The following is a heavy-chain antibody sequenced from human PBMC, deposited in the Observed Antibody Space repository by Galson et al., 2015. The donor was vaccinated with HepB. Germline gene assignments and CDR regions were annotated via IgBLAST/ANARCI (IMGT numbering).Heavy chain of an antibody. D-gene: IGHD6-19*01. CDR2: ISYDGSNK. V-gene: IGHV3-30*04. Sequence: SLRLSCAASGFTFSSYAMHWVRQAPGKGLEWVAVISYDGSNKYYADSVKGRFTISRDNSKNTLYLQMNSLRAEDTAVYYCARDDQYSSGWYDELMRNDYGGNALDYWGQGTLVTVSS. CDR3: ARDDQYSSGWYDELMRNDYGGNALDY. CDR1: GFTFSSYA. J-gene: IGHJ4*02.